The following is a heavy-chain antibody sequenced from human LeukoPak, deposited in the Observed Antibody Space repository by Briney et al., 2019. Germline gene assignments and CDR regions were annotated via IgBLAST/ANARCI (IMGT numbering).Heavy chain of an antibody. D-gene: IGHD2-8*01. J-gene: IGHJ1*01. Sequence: GGSLRLSCAASGFTFSSYWMHWVRQAPWKELVWVSGISTDGGSTSYADSVKGRFTISRDNAKNTLYLQMNSLRAEDTAVYYCYGANAEHWGQGTPVTVSS. CDR3: YGANAEH. V-gene: IGHV3-74*01. CDR1: GFTFSSYW. CDR2: ISTDGGST.